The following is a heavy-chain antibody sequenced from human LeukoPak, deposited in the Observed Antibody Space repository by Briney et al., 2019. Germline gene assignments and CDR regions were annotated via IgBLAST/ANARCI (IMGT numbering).Heavy chain of an antibody. CDR3: ARVGSVLRFLEWLLSPNWFDP. CDR1: GYTFTSYD. J-gene: IGHJ5*02. V-gene: IGHV1-8*01. CDR2: MNPNSGNT. D-gene: IGHD3-3*01. Sequence: ASVKVSCKASGYTFTSYDINWVRQATGQGLEWMGWMNPNSGNTGYAQKFQGRVTMTRNTSISTAYMELSSLRSEDTAVYYCARVGSVLRFLEWLLSPNWFDPWGQGTLVTGSS.